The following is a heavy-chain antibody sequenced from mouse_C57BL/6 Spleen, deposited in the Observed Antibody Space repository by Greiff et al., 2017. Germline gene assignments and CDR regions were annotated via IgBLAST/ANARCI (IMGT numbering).Heavy chain of an antibody. J-gene: IGHJ2*01. Sequence: QVQLQQPGAELVRPGSSVKLSCKASGYTFTSYWMAWVRQRPGQGLEWIGNIYPSDSETHYNQKFKDKATLTVDKSSSTPYMQLSNLTSVDSAVYYCAREARTTVHYFDYWGQGTTLTVSS. D-gene: IGHD1-1*01. V-gene: IGHV1-61*01. CDR1: GYTFTSYW. CDR3: AREARTTVHYFDY. CDR2: IYPSDSET.